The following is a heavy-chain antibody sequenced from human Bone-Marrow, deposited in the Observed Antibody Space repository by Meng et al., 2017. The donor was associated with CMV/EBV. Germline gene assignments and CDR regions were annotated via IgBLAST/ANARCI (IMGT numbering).Heavy chain of an antibody. D-gene: IGHD3-3*01. J-gene: IGHJ6*02. CDR2: IGPSSSYI. Sequence: GGSLRLSCAASGFTFSSYGMNWVRQAPGEGLEWVSSIGPSSSYIYYADSVKGRFTISRDNAKNSLYLQMNSLRAEDTAVYYCARAYYDFWSGYFPVYYYYGMDVWGQGTTVTVSS. CDR1: GFTFSSYG. CDR3: ARAYYDFWSGYFPVYYYYGMDV. V-gene: IGHV3-21*01.